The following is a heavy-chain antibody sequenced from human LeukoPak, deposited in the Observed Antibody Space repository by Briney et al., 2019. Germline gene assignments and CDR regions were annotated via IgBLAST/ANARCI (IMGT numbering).Heavy chain of an antibody. D-gene: IGHD2-2*01. Sequence: PGGSLRLSCAASEFTFSLYAMTWVRQAPGKGLEWVSYINDVSADIHYADSVKGRFTISRDNARNTLYLQMNSLRAEDTAVYYCARDTYQPGRIDSWGQGTLVIVSS. J-gene: IGHJ4*02. CDR3: ARDTYQPGRIDS. CDR1: EFTFSLYA. CDR2: INDVSADI. V-gene: IGHV3-21*05.